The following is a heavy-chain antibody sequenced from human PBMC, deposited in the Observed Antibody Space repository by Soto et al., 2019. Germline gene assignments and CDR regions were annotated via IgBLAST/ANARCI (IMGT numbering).Heavy chain of an antibody. CDR3: ARDYGCSGGSCYLFS. Sequence: QVQLVQSGAEVKKPGSSVKVSCKASGGTFSSYTISWVRQAPGQGLEWMGRIIPILGIANYAQKFQGRVTITAGKSTSTAYRELSSLRSEDTAVYYCARDYGCSGGSCYLFSWGQGTLVTVSS. CDR1: GGTFSSYT. J-gene: IGHJ5*02. CDR2: IIPILGIA. V-gene: IGHV1-69*08. D-gene: IGHD2-15*01.